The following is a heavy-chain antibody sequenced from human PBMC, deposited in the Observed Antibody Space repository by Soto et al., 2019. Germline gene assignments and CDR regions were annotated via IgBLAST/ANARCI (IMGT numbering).Heavy chain of an antibody. J-gene: IGHJ5*02. V-gene: IGHV4-34*09. CDR2: IYYSGST. CDR3: ARSLSP. Sequence: SETLSLTCAVYGGSFSGYYWTWIRQPPGTGLEWIGYIYYSGSTYYNPSLKSRVTISVDTSKNQFSLKLSSVTAADTAVYYCARSLSPWGQGTLVTVSS. CDR1: GGSFSGYY.